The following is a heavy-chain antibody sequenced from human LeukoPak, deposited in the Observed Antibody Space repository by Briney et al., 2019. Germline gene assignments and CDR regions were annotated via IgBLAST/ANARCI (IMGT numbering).Heavy chain of an antibody. D-gene: IGHD2/OR15-2a*01. CDR3: AKGSTISRPYYFDY. J-gene: IGHJ4*02. V-gene: IGHV3-23*01. CDR1: GFTFSNYA. Sequence: QAGGSLRLSCAVSGFTFSNYAVSWVRQAPGEGLEWVSAITGSGGDTYHAESVKGRFTVSRDNSKNTLYLQMDSLRAEDTAVYYCAKGSTISRPYYFDYWGQGTLVTVSS. CDR2: ITGSGGDT.